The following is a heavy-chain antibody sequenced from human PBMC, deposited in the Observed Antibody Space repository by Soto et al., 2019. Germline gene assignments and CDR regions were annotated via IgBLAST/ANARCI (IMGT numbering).Heavy chain of an antibody. D-gene: IGHD5-18*01. CDR1: GGTFSSYA. CDR3: ATQGLPNSYYYGMDV. CDR2: IIPIFGTA. J-gene: IGHJ6*02. V-gene: IGHV1-69*12. Sequence: QVQLVQSGAEVKKPGSSVKVSCKASGGTFSSYAISWVRQAPGQGLEWMGGIIPIFGTADYAQKFQGRVTITADESTTTAYMELSSLRSEDTAVYYCATQGLPNSYYYGMDVWGQGTTVTVSS.